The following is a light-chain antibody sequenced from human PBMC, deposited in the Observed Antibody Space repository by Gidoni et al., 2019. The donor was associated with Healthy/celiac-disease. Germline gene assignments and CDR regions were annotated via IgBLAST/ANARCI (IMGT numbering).Light chain of an antibody. CDR3: QQYYSTHRT. CDR1: QGISNS. Sequence: DIQMTQSPSSLSASVGDRVTITCRASQGISNSLAWYQQKPGKAPKLLLYAASRLESGVPSRFSGRGSGTDYTLTISSLQPEDFATYYCQQYYSTHRTFGQGTKVEIK. CDR2: AAS. J-gene: IGKJ1*01. V-gene: IGKV1-NL1*01.